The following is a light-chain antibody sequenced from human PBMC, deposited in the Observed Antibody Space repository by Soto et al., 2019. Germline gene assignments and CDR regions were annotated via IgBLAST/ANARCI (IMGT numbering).Light chain of an antibody. CDR3: QQYGSSPPST. J-gene: IGKJ5*01. CDR1: QSVSSSY. V-gene: IGKV3-20*01. Sequence: EIVLTQSPGTLSLSPGERATLSCRASQSVSSSYLAWYQQKPGQAPRLLIYGASSRATGIPDRFSGSGSGTDVTLTISRLEPEDCAVYYCQQYGSSPPSTFGQGTRL. CDR2: GAS.